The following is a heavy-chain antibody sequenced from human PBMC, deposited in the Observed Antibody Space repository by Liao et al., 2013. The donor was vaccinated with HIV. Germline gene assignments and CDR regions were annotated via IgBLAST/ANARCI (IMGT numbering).Heavy chain of an antibody. J-gene: IGHJ2*01. CDR1: GGSFSGYY. CDR3: ARSTCSSTSCYPWYFDL. D-gene: IGHD2-2*01. V-gene: IGHV4-34*01. CDR2: INHSGST. Sequence: QVQLQQWGAGLLKPSETLSLTCAVYGGSFSGYYWSWIRQPPGKGLEWIGEINHSGSTTYNPSLKSRVTISVDTSKNQFSLKLSSVTAADTAVYYCARSTCSSTSCYPWYFDLWGLAPWSLSPQ.